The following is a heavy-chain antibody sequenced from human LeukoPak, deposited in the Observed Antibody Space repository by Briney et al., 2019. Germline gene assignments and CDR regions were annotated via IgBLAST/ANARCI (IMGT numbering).Heavy chain of an antibody. J-gene: IGHJ4*02. Sequence: SETLSLTCTVSGGSISSSSYYWGWIRQPPGKGLEWIGSIYYSGSTFYNPSLKSRVTISVDTSKNQFSLKLSSVTAADTAVYYCARHGGGNFDYWGQGTLVTVSS. CDR2: IYYSGST. CDR1: GGSISSSSYY. CDR3: ARHGGGNFDY. V-gene: IGHV4-39*01. D-gene: IGHD4-23*01.